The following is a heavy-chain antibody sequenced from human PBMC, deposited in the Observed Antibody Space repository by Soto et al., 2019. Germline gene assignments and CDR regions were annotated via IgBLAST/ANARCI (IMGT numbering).Heavy chain of an antibody. Sequence: SETLSLTCTVSGGSISSGGYYWSWIRQHPGKGLEWIGYIYYSGSTYYNPSLKSRVTISVDTSKNQFSLKLGSVTAADTAVYYCARGRFLEWFVWGQGTTVTVSS. CDR2: IYYSGST. CDR3: ARGRFLEWFV. V-gene: IGHV4-31*03. CDR1: GGSISSGGYY. J-gene: IGHJ6*02. D-gene: IGHD3-3*01.